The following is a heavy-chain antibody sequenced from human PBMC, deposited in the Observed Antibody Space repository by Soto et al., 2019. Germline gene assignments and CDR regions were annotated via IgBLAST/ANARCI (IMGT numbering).Heavy chain of an antibody. J-gene: IGHJ4*02. CDR3: AKKVNSGPGSQYFDY. Sequence: GGSLRLSCAASGFTFSSYSMSWVRQAPGKGLEWVSGFRTSGDGGTTYYADSVKGRFTISRDNSKNMLFLQMNSLRAEDTAIYYCAKKVNSGPGSQYFDYWGQGTLVTV. V-gene: IGHV3-23*01. D-gene: IGHD3-10*01. CDR1: GFTFSSYS. CDR2: FRTSGDGGTT.